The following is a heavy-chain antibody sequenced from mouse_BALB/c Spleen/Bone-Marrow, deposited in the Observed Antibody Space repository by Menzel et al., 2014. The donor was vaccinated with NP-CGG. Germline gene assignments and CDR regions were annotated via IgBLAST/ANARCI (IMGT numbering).Heavy chain of an antibody. CDR3: TRYGNSHYYAVDY. V-gene: IGHV1-69*02. D-gene: IGHD1-1*01. CDR1: GYTFTSYW. Sequence: QVQLKQSGAELVRPGASVKLSCRASGYTFTSYWINWVKQRPGQGLEWIGNIYPSDTYTNYNQRFKDKATLTVDKSSSTAYMQLNSPTSEDSAVYYCTRYGNSHYYAVDYWGQGTSVTVSS. J-gene: IGHJ4*01. CDR2: IYPSDTYT.